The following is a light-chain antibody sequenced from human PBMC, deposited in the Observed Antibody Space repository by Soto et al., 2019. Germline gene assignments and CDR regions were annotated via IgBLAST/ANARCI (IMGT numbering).Light chain of an antibody. J-gene: IGKJ1*01. CDR2: DAS. CDR1: QSISSW. CDR3: QQYGSSPWT. V-gene: IGKV1-5*01. Sequence: IRMTQSPSTLSASVGDRVTITCRASQSISSWLAWYQQKPGKAPKLLIYDASSLESGVPSRFSGSGSGTDFTLTISRLEPEDFAVYYCQQYGSSPWTFGQGTKVDIK.